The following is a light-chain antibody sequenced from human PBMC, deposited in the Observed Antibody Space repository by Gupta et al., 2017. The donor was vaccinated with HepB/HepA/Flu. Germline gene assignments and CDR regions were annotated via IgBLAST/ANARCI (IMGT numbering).Light chain of an antibody. Sequence: DIQMTQSPSSLSASVGDRVTITCRASQSISSYLNWYQQKPGKAPELLIYAASRLQSGGPSRFSGSGPGRDFSLTMIRPQTEGFADYIWQQSDGTPRFGPGTKVDIK. J-gene: IGKJ3*01. CDR2: AAS. CDR1: QSISSY. V-gene: IGKV1-39*01. CDR3: QQSDGTPR.